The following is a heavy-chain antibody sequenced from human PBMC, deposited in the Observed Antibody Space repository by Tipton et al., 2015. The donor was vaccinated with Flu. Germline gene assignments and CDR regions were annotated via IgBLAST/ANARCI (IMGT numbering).Heavy chain of an antibody. Sequence: QLVQSGAEVKKPGESLKISCKGSGYSFTSYWIGWVRQMPGKGLEWMGIIYPGDSDTRYSPSFQGQVTISADKSISTAYLQRSSLKASDTAMYYCARHRDSSSWSDAFDIWGQGTMVTVPS. J-gene: IGHJ3*02. CDR1: GYSFTSYW. D-gene: IGHD6-13*01. CDR2: IYPGDSDT. V-gene: IGHV5-51*01. CDR3: ARHRDSSSWSDAFDI.